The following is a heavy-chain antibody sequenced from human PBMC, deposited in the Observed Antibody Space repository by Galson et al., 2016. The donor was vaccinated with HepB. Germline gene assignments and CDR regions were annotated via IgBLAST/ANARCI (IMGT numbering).Heavy chain of an antibody. CDR2: FDPEDGET. V-gene: IGHV1-24*01. D-gene: IGHD1-26*01. CDR3: AIGPTFQWELASSSVDY. Sequence: SVKVSCKVSGYSLTELSMHWVRQTPGKGLEWMGSFDPEDGETIYAQNFQGRVTMTEDTSTDTAYIELTSLTSADTAVYYCAIGPTFQWELASSSVDYWGQGTLVAVSS. CDR1: GYSLTELS. J-gene: IGHJ4*02.